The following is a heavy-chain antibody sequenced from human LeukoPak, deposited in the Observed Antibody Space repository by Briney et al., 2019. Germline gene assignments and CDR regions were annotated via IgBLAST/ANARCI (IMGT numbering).Heavy chain of an antibody. V-gene: IGHV3-23*01. D-gene: IGHD6-19*01. CDR2: ISVSGGNT. CDR3: ATKQWLVRGWFDP. CDR1: GFTFISYW. J-gene: IGHJ5*02. Sequence: GSLRLSCTASGFTFISYWMSWVRQAPGKGLEWVPSISVSGGNTYYADSVKGRFTISRDNSKNTLYLQLNSLTAEDTAVYYCATKQWLVRGWFDPWGQGTLVTVSS.